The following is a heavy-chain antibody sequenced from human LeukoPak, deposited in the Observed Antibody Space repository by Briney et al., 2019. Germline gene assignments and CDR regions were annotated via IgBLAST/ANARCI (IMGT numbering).Heavy chain of an antibody. J-gene: IGHJ3*02. CDR2: ISYDGSNK. V-gene: IGHV3-30*03. CDR3: ATVTRLAFDI. D-gene: IGHD3-3*01. CDR1: GFTFSSYG. Sequence: GGSLRLSCAASGFTFSSYGFHWVRQAPGKGLEWVAVISYDGSNKYYADSVKGRFTISRDNSKNTLYLQMNSLRAEDTAVYYCATVTRLAFDIWGQGTMVTVSS.